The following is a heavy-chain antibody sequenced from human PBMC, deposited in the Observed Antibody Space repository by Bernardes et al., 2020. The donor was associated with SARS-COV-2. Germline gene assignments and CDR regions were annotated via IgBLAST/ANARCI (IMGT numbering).Heavy chain of an antibody. Sequence: SETLSLTCAVYGGSFSGYYWSWIRQPPGKGLEWIGEINHSGSTNYNPSLKSRVTISVDTSKNQFSLKLSSVTAADTAVYYCARGLGLLWFGESDGDVWGQGTTVNVSS. D-gene: IGHD3-10*01. CDR1: GGSFSGYY. V-gene: IGHV4-34*01. J-gene: IGHJ6*02. CDR2: INHSGST. CDR3: ARGLGLLWFGESDGDV.